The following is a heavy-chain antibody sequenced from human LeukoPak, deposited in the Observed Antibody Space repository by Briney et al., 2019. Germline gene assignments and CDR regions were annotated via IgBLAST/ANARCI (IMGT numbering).Heavy chain of an antibody. J-gene: IGHJ4*02. D-gene: IGHD1-7*01. Sequence: PGGSLRLSCAASEFTGFTFSGSAMSWVRQAPGKGLEWASAISGSGGSTYYADSVKGRSTISRDNSKNTLYLQMNSLRAEDTAVYYCAKPPTTGTTSYFDYWGQGTLVTVSS. V-gene: IGHV3-23*01. CDR1: EFTGFTFSGSA. CDR2: ISGSGGST. CDR3: AKPPTTGTTSYFDY.